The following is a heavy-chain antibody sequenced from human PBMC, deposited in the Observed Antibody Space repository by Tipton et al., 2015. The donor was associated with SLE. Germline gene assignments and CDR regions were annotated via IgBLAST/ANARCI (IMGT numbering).Heavy chain of an antibody. D-gene: IGHD4-11*01. CDR1: GFAFNTAW. CDR2: IKSMSDGGTA. Sequence: SLRLSCAASGFAFNTAWMTWVRQAPGKGLEWVGRIKSMSDGGTADFAATVKGRIIMSRNDADNTMYLDLRSLTAEDTAVYYCTTDRYSLHGGLDYWGQGTLVTVSS. CDR3: TTDRYSLHGGLDY. J-gene: IGHJ4*02. V-gene: IGHV3-15*05.